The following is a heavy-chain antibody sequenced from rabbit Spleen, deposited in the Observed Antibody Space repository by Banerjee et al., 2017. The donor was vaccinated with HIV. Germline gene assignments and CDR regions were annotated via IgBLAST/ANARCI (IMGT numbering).Heavy chain of an antibody. CDR1: GFTLSSYW. Sequence: QLEESGGGLVKPEGSLKLSCTASGFTLSSYWMCWVRQAPGKGLEWIACINAVTGKAVYASWAKGRFTISSDNAQNTVELQMNSLTAADTATYFCTRNANGGWDFWGQGTLVTVS. CDR2: INAVTGKA. J-gene: IGHJ6*01. CDR3: TRNANGGWDF. V-gene: IGHV1S7*01. D-gene: IGHD4-1*01.